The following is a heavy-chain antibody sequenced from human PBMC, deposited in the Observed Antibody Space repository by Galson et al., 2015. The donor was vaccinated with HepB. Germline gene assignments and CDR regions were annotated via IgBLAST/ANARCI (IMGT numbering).Heavy chain of an antibody. V-gene: IGHV6-1*01. CDR1: GDSVSSNSAA. D-gene: IGHD3-10*01. CDR2: TYYRSKWYN. CDR3: ARVGLWFGDGWFDP. Sequence: CAISGDSVSSNSAAWNWIRQSPSRGLEWPGRTYYRSKWYNDYAVSVKSRITINPDTSKNQFSLQLNSVTPEDTAVYYCARVGLWFGDGWFDPWGQGTLVTVSS. J-gene: IGHJ5*02.